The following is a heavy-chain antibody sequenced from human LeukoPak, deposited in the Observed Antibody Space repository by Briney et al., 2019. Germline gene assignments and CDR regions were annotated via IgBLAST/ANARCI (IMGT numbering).Heavy chain of an antibody. V-gene: IGHV3-74*01. D-gene: IGHD6-19*01. J-gene: IGHJ3*02. CDR1: GFTFSIYW. CDR3: ARPETQYSSGLDGFDI. CDR2: INSDGSRT. Sequence: PGGSLRLSCAASGFTFSIYWVHWVRQAPGKGLVWVSRINSDGSRTTYADSVKGRFTISRDNAKNTLYLQMNSLRTEDTAVYYCARPETQYSSGLDGFDIWGQGTMVTVSS.